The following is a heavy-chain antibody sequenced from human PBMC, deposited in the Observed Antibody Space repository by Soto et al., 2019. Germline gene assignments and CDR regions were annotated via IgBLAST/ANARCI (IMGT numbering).Heavy chain of an antibody. D-gene: IGHD6-13*01. CDR1: GFTFSSHE. J-gene: IGHJ4*02. V-gene: IGHV3-48*03. Sequence: EVQLVESGGGLAQPGGSLRLSCAASGFTFSSHEMNWVRQAPGKGLEWISDISNSGSTMYYADSVKGRFTISRDNAKNLLYLQMNSLRAEDTAVYYCARGAQTGYSSSWCLDSWGQGTLVTVSS. CDR3: ARGAQTGYSSSWCLDS. CDR2: ISNSGSTM.